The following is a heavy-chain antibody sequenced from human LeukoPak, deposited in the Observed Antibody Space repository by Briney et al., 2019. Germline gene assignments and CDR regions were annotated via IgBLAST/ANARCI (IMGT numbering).Heavy chain of an antibody. Sequence: ASVKVSCKASGYTFTGYYMHWVRQAPGQGLEWMGMINPSGGSTGYAQKFQARVTMTRDTSTSTVYMELSSLRSEDTAVYYCARGLVAAAALDHWGQGTLVTVSS. CDR3: ARGLVAAAALDH. V-gene: IGHV1-46*01. J-gene: IGHJ4*02. CDR2: INPSGGST. D-gene: IGHD6-25*01. CDR1: GYTFTGYY.